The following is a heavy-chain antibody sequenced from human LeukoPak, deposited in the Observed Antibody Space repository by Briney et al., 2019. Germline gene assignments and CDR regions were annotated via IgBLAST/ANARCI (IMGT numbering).Heavy chain of an antibody. CDR2: ISANNGET. D-gene: IGHD2-2*01. Sequence: ASVKVSCKASGYTSTNYGISWVRQAPGQGLEWMAWISANNGETRYAQNFQGRDTMTTDTSTSTAYLELRSLRSDDTAVYYCARVPPSAHQLLSSDYWGQGTQVTVSS. J-gene: IGHJ4*02. CDR1: GYTSTNYG. V-gene: IGHV1-18*04. CDR3: ARVPPSAHQLLSSDY.